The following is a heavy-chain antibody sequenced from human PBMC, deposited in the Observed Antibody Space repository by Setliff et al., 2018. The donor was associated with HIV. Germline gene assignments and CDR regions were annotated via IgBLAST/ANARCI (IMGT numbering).Heavy chain of an antibody. CDR1: GYTFSNFA. D-gene: IGHD2-21*02. V-gene: IGHV1-18*01. CDR2: ISSYSDNT. J-gene: IGHJ2*01. Sequence: ASVKVSCKASGYTFSNFAIGWLRQAPGQGLEWMGWISSYSDNTFYARSLQGRVTMTTDTASSTSYMELRSLRSDDTAVYYCAREPRGTAAYWYFDLWGRGTLVTVSS. CDR3: AREPRGTAAYWYFDL.